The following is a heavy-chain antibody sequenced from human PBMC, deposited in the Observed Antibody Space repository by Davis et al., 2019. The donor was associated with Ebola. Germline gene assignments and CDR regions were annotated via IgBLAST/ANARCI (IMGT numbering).Heavy chain of an antibody. D-gene: IGHD1-14*01. Sequence: AASVKVSCKASGYTFGAYHIHWVRQAPGQGLEWMGRINPHGGDTIYRQKFQGRVTMASDTSINTAYMELSRLAPDDTAVYYCARGRRGTGAYFDYWGQGTLVTVSS. CDR1: GYTFGAYH. CDR3: ARGRRGTGAYFDY. CDR2: INPHGGDT. V-gene: IGHV1-2*06. J-gene: IGHJ4*02.